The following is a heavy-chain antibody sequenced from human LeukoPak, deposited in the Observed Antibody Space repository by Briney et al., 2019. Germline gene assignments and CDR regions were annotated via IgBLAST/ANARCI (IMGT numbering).Heavy chain of an antibody. CDR3: AREDLHSSDYYYGMDV. D-gene: IGHD3-22*01. CDR1: GGTFSSYA. CDR2: IIPILGIA. Sequence: SVKVSCKASGGTFSSYAISWVRQAPGQGLEWMGRIIPILGIANYAQKFQGRVTITADKSTSTAYMELSSLRSEDTAVYYCAREDLHSSDYYYGMDVWGQGTTVTVSS. J-gene: IGHJ6*02. V-gene: IGHV1-69*04.